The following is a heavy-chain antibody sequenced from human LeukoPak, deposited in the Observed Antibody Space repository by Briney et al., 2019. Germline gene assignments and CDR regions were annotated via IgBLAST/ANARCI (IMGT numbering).Heavy chain of an antibody. J-gene: IGHJ5*02. CDR2: TYYRSRWYN. Sequence: SQTLSLTCAISGDSVSSNSAAWSWIRQSPSRGLEWLGRTYYRSRWYNEYAVSVKSRITINPDTSKNQFSLQLKSVIPEDTAVYYCASNDGSWGQGTLVTVSS. V-gene: IGHV6-1*01. CDR3: ASNDGS. D-gene: IGHD3-10*01. CDR1: GDSVSSNSAA.